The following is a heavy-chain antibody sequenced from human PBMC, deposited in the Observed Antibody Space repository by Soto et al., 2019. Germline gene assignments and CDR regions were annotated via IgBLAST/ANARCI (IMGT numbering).Heavy chain of an antibody. J-gene: IGHJ4*02. V-gene: IGHV3-30*18. CDR2: ISYDGSNK. D-gene: IGHD6-13*01. CDR1: GFTFSSYG. CDR3: GKGGTGYSSPAY. Sequence: QVQLVESGGGVVQPGRSLRLSCAASGFTFSSYGMHWVRQAPGKGLEWVALISYDGSNKNYADSVKGLFTISRDNSKKTPYLQRSRPTAEDTAAYYCGKGGTGYSSPAYWGQGTLVTV.